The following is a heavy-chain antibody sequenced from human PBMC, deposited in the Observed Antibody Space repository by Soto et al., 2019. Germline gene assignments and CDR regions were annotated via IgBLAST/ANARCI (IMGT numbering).Heavy chain of an antibody. Sequence: QVQLQQWGAGLLKPSETLSLTCAVYGGSFSGYYWSWIRQPPGKGLEWSGEINHSGSTNYNPSLKRRVTISVDTSKNQFSLKLSSVTAADTAVYYCARGARDYYDSSGYYWYFDLWGRGTLVTVSS. CDR3: ARGARDYYDSSGYYWYFDL. CDR1: GGSFSGYY. D-gene: IGHD3-22*01. V-gene: IGHV4-34*01. J-gene: IGHJ2*01. CDR2: INHSGST.